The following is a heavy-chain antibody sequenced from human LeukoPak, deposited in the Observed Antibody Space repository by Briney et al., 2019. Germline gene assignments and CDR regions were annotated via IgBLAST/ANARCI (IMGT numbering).Heavy chain of an antibody. CDR3: ASNQLLLLSGGWSQFYYYMDV. V-gene: IGHV3-23*01. CDR2: ISGSGGST. CDR1: GFTFSNYA. Sequence: GGSLRLSCAAAGFTFSNYAMSWVRQAPGKGLEWVSAISGSGGSTYYADSVKGRFTISRDNSKNTLYLQMNSLRSEDTAVYYCASNQLLLLSGGWSQFYYYMDVWGKGTTVTISS. J-gene: IGHJ6*03. D-gene: IGHD2-2*01.